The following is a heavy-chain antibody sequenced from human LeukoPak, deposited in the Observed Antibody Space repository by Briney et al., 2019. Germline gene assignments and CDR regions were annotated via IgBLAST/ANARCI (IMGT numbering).Heavy chain of an antibody. J-gene: IGHJ4*02. CDR1: GFTFSSYG. V-gene: IGHV3-30*18. CDR3: AKDSSGWLDY. CDR2: ISYDGGNK. D-gene: IGHD6-19*01. Sequence: PGGSLRLSCAASGFTFSSYGMHWVRQAPGKGLEWVAVISYDGGNKYYADSVKGRFTISRDNSKNTLYLQMNSLRAEDTAVYYCAKDSSGWLDYWGQGTLVTVSS.